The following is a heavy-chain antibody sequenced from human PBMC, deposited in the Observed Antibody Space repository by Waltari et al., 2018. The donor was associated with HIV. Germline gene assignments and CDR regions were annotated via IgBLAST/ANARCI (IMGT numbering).Heavy chain of an antibody. J-gene: IGHJ6*02. CDR2: IHYSGRS. CDR3: ARGHYYDGSGAYYYYGMDV. Sequence: QVQLRESGPGLVKPSETLSLTCTVSGGSISVYYWSWIRQPPGKGLEWIGYIHYSGRSAYRPSLKGRVTISVDTSKNQFSLKLRSVTAADTAVYYCARGHYYDGSGAYYYYGMDVWGQGTTVTVS. D-gene: IGHD3-22*01. CDR1: GGSISVYY. V-gene: IGHV4-59*01.